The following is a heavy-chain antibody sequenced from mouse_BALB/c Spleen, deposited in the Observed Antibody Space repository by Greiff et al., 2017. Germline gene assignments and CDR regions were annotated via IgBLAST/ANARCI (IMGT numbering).Heavy chain of an antibody. CDR2: IDPENGDT. J-gene: IGHJ2*01. V-gene: IGHV14-4*02. Sequence: VQLQQSGAELVRSGASVKLSCTASGFNIKDYYMHWVKQRPEQGLEWIGWIDPENGDTEYAPKFQGKATMTADTSSNTAYLQLSSLTSEDTAVYYCNADWDRNGWGQGTTLTVST. CDR3: NADWDRNG. D-gene: IGHD4-1*01. CDR1: GFNIKDYY.